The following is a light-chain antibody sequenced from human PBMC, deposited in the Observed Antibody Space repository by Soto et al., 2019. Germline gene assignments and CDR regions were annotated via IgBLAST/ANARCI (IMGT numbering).Light chain of an antibody. CDR1: QDIDRW. J-gene: IGKJ2*01. CDR2: TAS. CDR3: LQSDTFPYT. Sequence: DIQITQSPSSVSASVGDRVTISWRASQDIDRWLAWFQHKPGKAPKLLISTASSLQSGVPSRFSGSGSGTDFTLTIASLQFEDFATYYCLQSDTFPYTFGLGTKLEIK. V-gene: IGKV1D-12*01.